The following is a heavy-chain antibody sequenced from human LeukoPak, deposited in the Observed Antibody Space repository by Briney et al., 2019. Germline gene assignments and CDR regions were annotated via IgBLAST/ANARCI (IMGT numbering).Heavy chain of an antibody. J-gene: IGHJ6*02. V-gene: IGHV1-46*03. D-gene: IGHD6-13*01. Sequence: MGXINPSGGSTSYAQKFQGRVTMTRDTSTSTVYMELSSLRSEDTAVYYCAIAAATGYYYYYGMDVWGQGTTVTVSS. CDR3: AIAAATGYYYYYGMDV. CDR2: INPSGGST.